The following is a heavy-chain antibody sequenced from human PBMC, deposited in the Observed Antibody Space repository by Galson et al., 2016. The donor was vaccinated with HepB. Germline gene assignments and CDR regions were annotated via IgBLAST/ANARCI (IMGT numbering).Heavy chain of an antibody. Sequence: SETLSLTCTVSGGSMNTYFWSWVRQPPGKGLEWIGSIFSTGNTNYNPSLESRVAISLDTSKKQFSLRLTSVTGADTATYYCARLSYYDSSDFKPNFDFWGRSTLVIVSS. CDR1: GGSMNTYF. CDR3: ARLSYYDSSDFKPNFDF. J-gene: IGHJ4*02. D-gene: IGHD3-22*01. CDR2: IFSTGNT. V-gene: IGHV4-59*01.